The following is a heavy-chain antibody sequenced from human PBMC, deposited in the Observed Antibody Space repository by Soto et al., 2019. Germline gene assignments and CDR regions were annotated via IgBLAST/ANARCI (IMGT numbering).Heavy chain of an antibody. CDR2: IWYDGSNK. D-gene: IGHD2-2*01. J-gene: IGHJ6*04. V-gene: IGHV3-33*08. Sequence: GGSLRLSCAASGFTFSSYSMHWVRQAPGKGLEWVAVIWYDGSNKYYADSVKGRFTISRDNSKNTLYLQMNSLRAEDTAVYYCARDKDIVVVPAMDVWGKGTTVTVSS. CDR1: GFTFSSYS. CDR3: ARDKDIVVVPAMDV.